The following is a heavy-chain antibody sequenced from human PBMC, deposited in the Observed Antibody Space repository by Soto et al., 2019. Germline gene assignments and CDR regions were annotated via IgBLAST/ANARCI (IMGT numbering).Heavy chain of an antibody. CDR3: AKGVDDGVTKHIDH. CDR1: GFGFRTHA. J-gene: IGHJ4*02. D-gene: IGHD4-17*01. CDR2: ITNNGITT. V-gene: IGHV3-23*01. Sequence: PGGSLRLSCAASGFGFRTHALSWVRQAPGKGLEWLSSITNNGITTHYADSVKGRFTISRENSRNTLHLQMNNRRVDDTAVYYCAKGVDDGVTKHIDHWGQGTLVTVSS.